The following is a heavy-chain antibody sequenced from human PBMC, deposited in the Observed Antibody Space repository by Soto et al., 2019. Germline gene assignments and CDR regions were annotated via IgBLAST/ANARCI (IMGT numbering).Heavy chain of an antibody. Sequence: ASVKISCKASGYTFTSYAMHWVRPAPGQRLEWMGWINAGNGNTKYSQKFQGRVTITRDTSASTAYMELSSLRSEDTAVYYCARQAVYCSGGSCYYYGLDVWGQGTTVTVSS. J-gene: IGHJ6*02. CDR1: GYTFTSYA. CDR3: ARQAVYCSGGSCYYYGLDV. V-gene: IGHV1-3*01. CDR2: INAGNGNT. D-gene: IGHD2-15*01.